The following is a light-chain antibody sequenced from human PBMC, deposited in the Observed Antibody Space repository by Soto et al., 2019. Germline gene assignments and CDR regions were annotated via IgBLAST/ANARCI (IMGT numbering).Light chain of an antibody. CDR2: DVS. CDR1: SSDVGGYNY. J-gene: IGLJ3*02. CDR3: SSYISSSAYML. V-gene: IGLV2-14*03. Sequence: QSALTQPASVSGSPGQSITISCTGTSSDVGGYNYVSWYQQHPGKAPKLMIFDVSNRPSGVSNRFSGSKSGNTASLTISGLQTEDEADYYCSSYISSSAYMLFGGGTKLTVL.